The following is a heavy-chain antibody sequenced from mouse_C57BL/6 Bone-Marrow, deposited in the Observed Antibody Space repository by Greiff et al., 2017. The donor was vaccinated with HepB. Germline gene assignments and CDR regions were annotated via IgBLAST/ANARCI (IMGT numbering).Heavy chain of an antibody. J-gene: IGHJ4*01. CDR3: ARGDYYGSRNAMDC. Sequence: VQLQQPGAELVRPGSSVKLSCKASGSTFTSYWMHWVKQRPIQGLEWIGNIDPSDSETHYNQKFKDKATLTVDKSSSTAYMQLSSLTSEDSAVYYCARGDYYGSRNAMDCWGQGTSVTVSS. V-gene: IGHV1-52*01. CDR1: GSTFTSYW. CDR2: IDPSDSET. D-gene: IGHD1-1*01.